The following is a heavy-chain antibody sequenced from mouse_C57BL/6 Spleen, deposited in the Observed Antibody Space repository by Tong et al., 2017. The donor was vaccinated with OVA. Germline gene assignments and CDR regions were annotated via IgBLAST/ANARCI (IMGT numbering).Heavy chain of an antibody. CDR3: ARLYYYDSSSCDFDV. Sequence: EVQLQQSGPGLVKPGAPLKLSCAASGFTFSDSGMHWVRQAPEKGLEWVAYISSGNSTIYYADTVKGQFTISGDNAKSTVFLQMSSLRSEDTAVYYCARLYYYDSSSCDFDVWGTGTSVTVSS. CDR2: ISSGNSTI. V-gene: IGHV5-17*01. CDR1: GFTFSDSG. J-gene: IGHJ1*03. D-gene: IGHD1-1*01.